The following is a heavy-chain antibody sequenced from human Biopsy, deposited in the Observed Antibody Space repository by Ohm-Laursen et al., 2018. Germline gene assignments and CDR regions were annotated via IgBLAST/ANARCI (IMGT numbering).Heavy chain of an antibody. CDR2: IFYTGII. CDR1: GGSVSSNTDY. CDR3: ARHPTGFWFDP. Sequence: SDTLSLTCIVSGGSVSSNTDYWAWLRQPPGKGLEWIGSIFYTGIIFYNPSLKSRVSISLDTSKNQFSLNLNSVTASDTALYYCARHPTGFWFDPWGQGTLVIVSS. J-gene: IGHJ5*02. V-gene: IGHV4-39*01.